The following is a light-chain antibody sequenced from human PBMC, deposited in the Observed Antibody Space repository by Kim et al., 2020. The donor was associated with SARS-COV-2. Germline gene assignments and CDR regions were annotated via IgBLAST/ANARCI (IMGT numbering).Light chain of an antibody. J-gene: IGLJ1*01. V-gene: IGLV1-44*01. CDR1: SSNIGSNT. CDR2: SNN. Sequence: QSVLTQPPSASGTPGQRVTISCSGSSSNIGSNTVNWYQHVPGTAPKLLIYSNNQRPSGVPDRFSGSKSGTSASLAISGLQSEDEADYYCAAWDDSLNIYVFGSGTKVTVL. CDR3: AAWDDSLNIYV.